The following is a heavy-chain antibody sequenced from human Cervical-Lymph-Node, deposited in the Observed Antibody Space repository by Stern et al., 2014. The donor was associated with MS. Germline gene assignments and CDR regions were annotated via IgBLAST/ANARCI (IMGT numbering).Heavy chain of an antibody. V-gene: IGHV5-51*01. D-gene: IGHD1-14*01. J-gene: IGHJ4*02. Sequence: VQLGQSGAELIRPGESLKISCKGSGYKFSIYWIAWVRQMPGKGLEWMGIIYPGDSETRYSPSFQGQVTMSADKSASTAYLQWSSLNDSDTAMYFCARQTTAWASDVWGQGTLVTVSS. CDR3: ARQTTAWASDV. CDR2: IYPGDSET. CDR1: GYKFSIYW.